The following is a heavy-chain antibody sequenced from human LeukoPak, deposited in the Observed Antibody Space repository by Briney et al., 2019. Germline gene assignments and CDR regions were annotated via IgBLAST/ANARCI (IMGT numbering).Heavy chain of an antibody. J-gene: IGHJ4*02. CDR1: GYTFTSYY. Sequence: ASVKVSCKASGYTFTSYYMHWVRQAPGQGLEWMGIINPSGGSTSYAQKLQGRVTMTRDTSTSTVYMELSSLRSEDTAVYYCAREREAVAGQYAFDYWGQGTLVTVSS. D-gene: IGHD6-19*01. CDR3: AREREAVAGQYAFDY. V-gene: IGHV1-46*01. CDR2: INPSGGST.